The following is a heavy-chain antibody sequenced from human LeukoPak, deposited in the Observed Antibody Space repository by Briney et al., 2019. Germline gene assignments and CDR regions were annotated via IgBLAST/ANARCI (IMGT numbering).Heavy chain of an antibody. V-gene: IGHV1-69*01. CDR3: TRVDRAEEFSEWFFDY. D-gene: IGHD3-3*01. Sequence: GASVTVSCTASGGTFTSYAISWVRQAPGQGLEWMGGIIPIFGTANYAQKFQGRVTITADESTSTAYMELSSLRSEDTAVYYCTRVDRAEEFSEWFFDYWGQGTLVTVSS. CDR1: GGTFTSYA. CDR2: IIPIFGTA. J-gene: IGHJ4*02.